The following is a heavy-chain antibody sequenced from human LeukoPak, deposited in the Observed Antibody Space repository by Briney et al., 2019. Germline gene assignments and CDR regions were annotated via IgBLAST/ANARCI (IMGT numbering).Heavy chain of an antibody. Sequence: ASVKVSCKASGYTFTSYDINWVRQATGQGLEWMGWMNPNSGNTGYAQKFQGTVTMTRNTSISTACMELSSLRSEDTAVYYCATPIAVVRTDAFDIWGQGTMVTVSS. D-gene: IGHD6-19*01. CDR2: MNPNSGNT. V-gene: IGHV1-8*01. J-gene: IGHJ3*02. CDR1: GYTFTSYD. CDR3: ATPIAVVRTDAFDI.